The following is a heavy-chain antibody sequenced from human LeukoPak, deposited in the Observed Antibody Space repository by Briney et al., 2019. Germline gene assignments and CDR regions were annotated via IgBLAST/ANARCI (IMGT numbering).Heavy chain of an antibody. V-gene: IGHV1-69*04. J-gene: IGHJ5*02. CDR3: ARMVTVYSSGWYGWFDP. CDR1: GGTFSSYA. D-gene: IGHD6-19*01. CDR2: IIPILGIA. Sequence: SVKVSCKASGGTFSSYAISWVRQAPGQGLEWMGRIIPILGIANYARKFQGRVTITADKSTSTAYMELSSLRSEDTAVYYCARMVTVYSSGWYGWFDPWGQGTLVTVSS.